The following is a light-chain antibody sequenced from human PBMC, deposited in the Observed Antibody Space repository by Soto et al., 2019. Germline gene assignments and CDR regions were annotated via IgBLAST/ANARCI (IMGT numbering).Light chain of an antibody. CDR2: DVN. J-gene: IGLJ3*02. V-gene: IGLV2-11*01. CDR3: CSYAGSATGV. Sequence: QSVLTQPRSVSGSPGQSVTISCTGTSNDVGGYNYVSWYQQHPGKAPKLLISDVNKRPSGVPDRFSGSKSGNTASLIISGLQAEDEADYYCCSYAGSATGVFGGGTQLTVL. CDR1: SNDVGGYNY.